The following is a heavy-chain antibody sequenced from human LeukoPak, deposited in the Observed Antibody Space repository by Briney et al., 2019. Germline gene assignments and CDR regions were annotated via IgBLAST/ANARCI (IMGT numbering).Heavy chain of an antibody. V-gene: IGHV3-66*01. J-gene: IGHJ4*02. D-gene: IGHD3-10*01. CDR2: IYSGGST. Sequence: GGSLRLSCAASGFTVSSNYMSWVRQAPGKGLEWVSVIYSGGSTYYADSVKGRFTISRDNSKNTLYLQMNSLRAEDTAVYYCARVLYGSGSFDYWGQGTLVTVSS. CDR3: ARVLYGSGSFDY. CDR1: GFTVSSNY.